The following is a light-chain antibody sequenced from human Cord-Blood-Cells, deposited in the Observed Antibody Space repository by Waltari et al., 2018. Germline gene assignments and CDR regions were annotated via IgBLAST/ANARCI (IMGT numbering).Light chain of an antibody. J-gene: IGKJ1*01. CDR3: QQSYSTPWT. Sequence: DIQMTQSPSSLSASVGDRVIITCRASQSISSYLNWYQQKPGKAPKLLIYAASSLQSGVPSRFSGSGSGTDFTLTISSLQPEEFATYDCQQSYSTPWTFGQGTEVEIK. V-gene: IGKV1-39*01. CDR2: AAS. CDR1: QSISSY.